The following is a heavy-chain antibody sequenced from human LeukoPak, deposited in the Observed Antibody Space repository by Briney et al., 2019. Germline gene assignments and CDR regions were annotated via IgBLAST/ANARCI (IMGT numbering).Heavy chain of an antibody. Sequence: SETLSLTCAVSGYSISSGYYWGWIRQPPGKGLEWIGSIYHSGSTYYNPSLKSRVTISVDTSTNQFSLKLSSVTAADTAVYYCARHGHYDFWSGYYGLYYWGQGTLVTVSS. V-gene: IGHV4-38-2*01. CDR1: GYSISSGYY. CDR2: IYHSGST. CDR3: ARHGHYDFWSGYYGLYY. D-gene: IGHD3-3*01. J-gene: IGHJ4*02.